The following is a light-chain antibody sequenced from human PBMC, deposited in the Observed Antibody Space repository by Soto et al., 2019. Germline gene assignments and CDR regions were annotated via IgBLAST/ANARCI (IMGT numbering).Light chain of an antibody. Sequence: QSALTQPPSVSGSPGQSITISCTGTSSDVGSNNHVSWYQQHPGKAPKLMIYEGSKRPSGVSNRFSGSKSGNTASLTISGLQADDEADYYCCSYAGSSAYVFGTGTKVTVL. CDR3: CSYAGSSAYV. J-gene: IGLJ1*01. CDR1: SSDVGSNNH. V-gene: IGLV2-23*01. CDR2: EGS.